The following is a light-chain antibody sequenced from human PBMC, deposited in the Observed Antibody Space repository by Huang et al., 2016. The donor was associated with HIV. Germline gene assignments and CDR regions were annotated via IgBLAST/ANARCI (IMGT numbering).Light chain of an antibody. CDR3: QQYNNWLLYT. V-gene: IGKV3-15*01. Sequence: EIVMTQSPVTLSVSPGERATLSCRASQSVSSNLAWYQQTPGQAPRLLIYGASTRATGIPARFSGSGSGTEFTLTISSLQSEDFAVYYCQQYNNWLLYTFGQGTKLEIK. J-gene: IGKJ2*01. CDR1: QSVSSN. CDR2: GAS.